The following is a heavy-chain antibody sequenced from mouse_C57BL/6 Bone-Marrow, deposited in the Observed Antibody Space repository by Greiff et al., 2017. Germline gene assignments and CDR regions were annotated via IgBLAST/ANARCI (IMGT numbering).Heavy chain of an antibody. V-gene: IGHV3-6*01. CDR3: ARLIDYYGSSYHFDY. CDR2: ISYDGSN. D-gene: IGHD1-1*01. CDR1: GYSITSGYY. Sequence: ESGPGLVKPSQSLSLTCSVTGYSITSGYYWNWIRQFPGNKLEWMGYISYDGSNNYNPSLKNRISITRDTSKNQFFLKLNSVTTEDTATYYCARLIDYYGSSYHFDYGGQGTTLTVSS. J-gene: IGHJ2*01.